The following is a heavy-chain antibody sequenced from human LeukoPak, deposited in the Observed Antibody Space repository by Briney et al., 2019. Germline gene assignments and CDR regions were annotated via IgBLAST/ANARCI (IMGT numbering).Heavy chain of an antibody. J-gene: IGHJ4*02. D-gene: IGHD5-12*01. V-gene: IGHV4-39*07. Sequence: PSETLSLTCTVSGGSISSSNYYWGWIRQPPGKGLEWIGSIYYSGNTYYNPSLKSRLTISVDTSKNQFSLKLSSVTAADTAVYYCARGSGYSGYDYWGQGTLVTVSS. CDR1: GGSISSSNYY. CDR2: IYYSGNT. CDR3: ARGSGYSGYDY.